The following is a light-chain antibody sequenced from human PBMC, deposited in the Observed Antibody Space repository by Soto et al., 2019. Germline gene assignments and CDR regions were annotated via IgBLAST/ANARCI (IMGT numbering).Light chain of an antibody. J-gene: IGKJ1*01. Sequence: EIVMNQSPLSLTVTPGEPASISCKSSQSLQHNNGNTLLDWYMQKPGQSPQLLIYLASRRAPGAPDRVSGSGSGTDFTLRISTVEADDAAIYCCMQALQTPRTFGQGTKLEI. CDR3: MQALQTPRT. CDR1: QSLQHNNGNTL. CDR2: LAS. V-gene: IGKV2-28*01.